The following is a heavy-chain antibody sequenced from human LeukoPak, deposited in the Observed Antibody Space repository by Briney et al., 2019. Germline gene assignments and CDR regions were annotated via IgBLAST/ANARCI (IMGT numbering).Heavy chain of an antibody. CDR1: GFSFNSYG. V-gene: IGHV3-30*18. Sequence: PGRSLRLSCAGSGFSFNSYGIHWVRQAPGKGLEWVAVISYTGSDPYYADSVKGRCTISRDNAKNSLYLQMNSLRAEDTALYYCVKDIGGSSWLHYYGMDVWGQGTTVTASS. CDR3: VKDIGGSSWLHYYGMDV. J-gene: IGHJ6*02. CDR2: ISYTGSDP. D-gene: IGHD6-13*01.